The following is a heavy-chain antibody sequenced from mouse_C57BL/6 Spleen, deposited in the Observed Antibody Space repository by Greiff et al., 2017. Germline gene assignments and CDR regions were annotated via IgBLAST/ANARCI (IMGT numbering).Heavy chain of an antibody. D-gene: IGHD3-2*02. CDR1: GYTFTSYW. CDR3: ARAGTAEERYAMGY. CDR2: IYPSSGGT. J-gene: IGHJ4*01. Sequence: QVHVKQSGAELVRPGASVKLSCKASGYTFTSYWIPWVKQRPRQGLEWIGNIYPSSGGTNYNEKFKDKATVTVDKSSSTAYMQLSSLTSEDSAVFYCARAGTAEERYAMGYWGQGPSVTVAS. V-gene: IGHV1-52*01.